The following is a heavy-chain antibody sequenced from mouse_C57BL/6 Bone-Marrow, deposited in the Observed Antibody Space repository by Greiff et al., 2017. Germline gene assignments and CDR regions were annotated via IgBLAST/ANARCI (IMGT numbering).Heavy chain of an antibody. Sequence: VQLQQSGPVLVKPGASVKMSCKASGYTFTDYYMNWVKQSHGKSLEWIGVINPYNGGTSYNQKFKGKATLTVDKSSSTAYMELNSLTSEDSAVYYCARPNGDRYYFDNWGQGTTLTVSS. CDR3: ARPNGDRYYFDN. J-gene: IGHJ2*01. V-gene: IGHV1-19*01. CDR2: INPYNGGT. CDR1: GYTFTDYY. D-gene: IGHD4-1*01.